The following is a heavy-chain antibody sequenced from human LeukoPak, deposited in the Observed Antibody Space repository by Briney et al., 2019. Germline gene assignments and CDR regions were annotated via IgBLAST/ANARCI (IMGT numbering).Heavy chain of an antibody. D-gene: IGHD3-10*01. CDR3: ARVSSAGYFDY. J-gene: IGHJ4*02. Sequence: ASVKVSCKASGYTFTSYYMHWVRQAPGQGLEWMGIINPSGGSTSYAQKFQGRVTMTRDMSTSTVYMELCSLRSEDTAVYYCARVSSAGYFDYWGQGTLVTVSS. CDR1: GYTFTSYY. CDR2: INPSGGST. V-gene: IGHV1-46*01.